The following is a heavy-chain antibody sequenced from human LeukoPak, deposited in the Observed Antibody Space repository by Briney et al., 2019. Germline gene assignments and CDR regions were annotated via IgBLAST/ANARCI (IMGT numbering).Heavy chain of an antibody. D-gene: IGHD4-17*01. Sequence: GGSLRLSCAASGFSFSPYWMSWVRQGPGKGLDWVASINPEGSGTSYVDSVKGRFTISRDNAQNSLYLQMNSLSAADTAVYYCARLFRGVTTFDYWGQGTLVTVSS. CDR2: INPEGSGT. J-gene: IGHJ4*02. V-gene: IGHV3-7*01. CDR3: ARLFRGVTTFDY. CDR1: GFSFSPYW.